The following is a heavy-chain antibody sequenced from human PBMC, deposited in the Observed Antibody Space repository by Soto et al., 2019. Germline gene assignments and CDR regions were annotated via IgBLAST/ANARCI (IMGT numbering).Heavy chain of an antibody. J-gene: IGHJ1*01. Sequence: QVQLGESGGALVRPGESLTLSCVASGFTFSEVYMSWIRQAPGKGPEYISYISGTSTDTNYADSVRGRFTVSRDNARNSLYLHMISLRDDDTAIYYCSQYDRGGPSWGQGTLVTVSS. V-gene: IGHV3-11*06. CDR3: SQYDRGGPS. CDR1: GFTFSEVY. D-gene: IGHD1-1*01. CDR2: ISGTSTDT.